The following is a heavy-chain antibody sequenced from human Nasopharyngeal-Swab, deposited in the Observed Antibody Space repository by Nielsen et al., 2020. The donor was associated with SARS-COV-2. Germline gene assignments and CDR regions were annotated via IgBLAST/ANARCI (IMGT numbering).Heavy chain of an antibody. CDR3: VRRAFSASYFYFDY. J-gene: IGHJ4*02. D-gene: IGHD1-26*01. CDR1: ESIFTSYW. CDR2: IYPADSDS. Sequence: GGSLRLSCKGSESIFTSYWIGWVRQMPGKGLEWMGIIYPADSDSRYSLSFQGQVSISVDKSISTAYLQWNTLKASDTAIYYCVRRAFSASYFYFDYWGPGTLVTVSS. V-gene: IGHV5-51*01.